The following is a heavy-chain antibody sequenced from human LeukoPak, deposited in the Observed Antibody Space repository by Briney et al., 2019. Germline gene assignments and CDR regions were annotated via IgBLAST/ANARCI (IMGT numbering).Heavy chain of an antibody. CDR1: GFTFSSYG. J-gene: IGHJ4*02. Sequence: GGSLRLSCAASGFTFSSYGMHWVRQAPGKGLEWVANIKQDGSEKYYVDSVKGRFTISRDNSKNTLYVQMNSLRPDDTAVYYCAKDSSDYYFDYWGQGTLVTVSS. V-gene: IGHV3-7*01. CDR2: IKQDGSEK. CDR3: AKDSSDYYFDY. D-gene: IGHD3-22*01.